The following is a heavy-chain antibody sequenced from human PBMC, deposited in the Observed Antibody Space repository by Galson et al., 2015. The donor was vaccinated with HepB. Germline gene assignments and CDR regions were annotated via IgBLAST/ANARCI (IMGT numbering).Heavy chain of an antibody. J-gene: IGHJ3*02. V-gene: IGHV3-23*01. D-gene: IGHD2-2*03. CDR3: AKDLDIVVVPAATVGGFDI. CDR2: ISGSGGST. Sequence: SLRLSCAASGFTFSSYAMSWVRQAPGKGLEWVSAISGSGGSTYFADSVKGRFTISRDNSKNTLYLQMNSLRAEDTAVYYCAKDLDIVVVPAATVGGFDIWGQGTMVTVSS. CDR1: GFTFSSYA.